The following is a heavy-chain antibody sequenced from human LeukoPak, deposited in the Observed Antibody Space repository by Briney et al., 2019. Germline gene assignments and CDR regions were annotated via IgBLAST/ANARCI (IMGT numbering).Heavy chain of an antibody. CDR1: GFTFSRYV. D-gene: IGHD3-10*01. Sequence: GGSLRLSCAASGFTFSRYVMSWVRQAPGKGLEWVSAISGSGGSTYYADSVKGRFTISRDNSKNTLYLQMNSLRAEDTAVFYCAKDYYYGSGSYYTEFDYWGQGSLVTVSS. J-gene: IGHJ4*02. CDR2: ISGSGGST. CDR3: AKDYYYGSGSYYTEFDY. V-gene: IGHV3-23*01.